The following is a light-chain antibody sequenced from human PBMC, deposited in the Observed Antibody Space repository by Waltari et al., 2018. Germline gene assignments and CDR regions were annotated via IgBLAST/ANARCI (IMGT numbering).Light chain of an antibody. J-gene: IGKJ1*01. CDR2: DAS. Sequence: EIVLTQSPATLSLSPGESATLSCRASQSIGPFLAWYQQTPGQAPRLLIYDASNRATGIPPRFSGSGSGTDFILTISSLEPEDFAVYYCQQRSGWPQTFGQGTNVEV. V-gene: IGKV3-11*01. CDR3: QQRSGWPQT. CDR1: QSIGPF.